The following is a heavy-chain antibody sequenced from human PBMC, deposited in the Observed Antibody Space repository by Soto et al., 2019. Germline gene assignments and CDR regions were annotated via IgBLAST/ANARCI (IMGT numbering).Heavy chain of an antibody. V-gene: IGHV3-30-3*01. J-gene: IGHJ6*02. CDR3: ARELRIVVPAGMDV. D-gene: IGHD3-22*01. CDR2: ISYDGSNK. CDR1: GFTFSSYA. Sequence: PGESLKISCATSGFTFSSYAMHWVLQAAGKGLEWVAVISYDGSNKYYADSVKGRFTISRDNSKNTLYLQMNSLRAEDTAVYYCARELRIVVPAGMDVWGQGTTVTVSS.